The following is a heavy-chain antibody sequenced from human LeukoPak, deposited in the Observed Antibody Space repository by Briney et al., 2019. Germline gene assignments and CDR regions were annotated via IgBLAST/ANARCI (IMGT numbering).Heavy chain of an antibody. D-gene: IGHD6-6*01. Sequence: GASVKVSCKASGYVFTSHYIHWMRQAPGHGLEWMGMINPSGGSTSYAQKFQGRVTMTRDTSTSTVYLELSSLRSEDTAVYYCARAYSTSFPFDYWGQGTLVTVSS. V-gene: IGHV1-46*01. J-gene: IGHJ4*02. CDR2: INPSGGST. CDR1: GYVFTSHY. CDR3: ARAYSTSFPFDY.